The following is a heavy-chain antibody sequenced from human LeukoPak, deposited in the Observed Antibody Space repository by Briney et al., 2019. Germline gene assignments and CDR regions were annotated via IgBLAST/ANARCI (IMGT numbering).Heavy chain of an antibody. V-gene: IGHV3-74*01. D-gene: IGHD3-22*01. CDR3: AKDQYYYDSSGYYWNAFDI. CDR2: IASDGSST. J-gene: IGHJ3*02. CDR1: GFTFSSYW. Sequence: GGSLRLSCAASGFTFSSYWMNWVRQAPGKGLVWVSRIASDGSSTTYADSVKGRFSISRDNAKNTLYLQMNSLRAEDTAVYYCAKDQYYYDSSGYYWNAFDIWGQGTMVTVSS.